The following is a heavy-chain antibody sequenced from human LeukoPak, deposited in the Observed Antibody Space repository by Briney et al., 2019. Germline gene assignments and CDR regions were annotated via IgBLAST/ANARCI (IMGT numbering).Heavy chain of an antibody. CDR3: ASVHSHFGVVGAFDI. J-gene: IGHJ3*02. Sequence: PSETLSLTCTVSAGSINSAGYYWSWIRQPAGKGLEWIGRIYASGSANYNPSLKSRVTISIDTSKNQFSLKLSSVTAADTAVYYCASVHSHFGVVGAFDIWGQGTMVTVSS. CDR2: IYASGSA. V-gene: IGHV4-61*02. D-gene: IGHD3-3*01. CDR1: AGSINSAGYY.